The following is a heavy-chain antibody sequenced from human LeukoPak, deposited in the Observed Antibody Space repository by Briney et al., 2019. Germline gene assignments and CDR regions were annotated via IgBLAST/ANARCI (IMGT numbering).Heavy chain of an antibody. D-gene: IGHD5-24*01. V-gene: IGHV1-69*05. J-gene: IGHJ3*02. CDR3: ASRRDGYKLDAFDI. CDR2: IIPIFGTA. CDR1: GGTFSSYA. Sequence: SVKVSCKASGGTFSSYAISWVRQAPGQGLEWMGGIIPIFGTANYAQKFQGRVTITTDESTSTAYMELCSLRSEDTAVYYCASRRDGYKLDAFDIWGQGTMVTVSS.